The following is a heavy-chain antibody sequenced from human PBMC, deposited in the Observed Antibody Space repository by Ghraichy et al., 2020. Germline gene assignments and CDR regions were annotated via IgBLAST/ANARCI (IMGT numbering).Heavy chain of an antibody. CDR1: GGSISSYY. V-gene: IGHV4-59*08. D-gene: IGHD3-10*01. J-gene: IGHJ5*02. CDR2: VDNSGRT. Sequence: SETLSLTCSVSGGSISSYYWSWVRQSPGKGLEWIGFVDNSGRTKYKSSLESRITISVDTSKNQFSLKLRSVTAADTAVYYCARFYGAGSYYRNWFDPWGQGTLVTVSS. CDR3: ARFYGAGSYYRNWFDP.